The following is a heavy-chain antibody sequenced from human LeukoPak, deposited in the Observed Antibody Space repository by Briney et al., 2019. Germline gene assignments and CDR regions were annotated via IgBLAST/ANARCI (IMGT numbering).Heavy chain of an antibody. CDR3: ARDLSHRYYHRTGYAFDY. CDR1: GYIFTSYA. Sequence: ASVKVSCKASGYIFTSYAMHWVRRAPGQGLEWMGMINPSGGTTNYAQKFQGRVTMTRDTSTSTVYMDLSSLRSEDTAVYYCARDLSHRYYHRTGYAFDYWGQGTLVTVSS. CDR2: INPSGGTT. V-gene: IGHV1-46*01. D-gene: IGHD3-22*01. J-gene: IGHJ4*02.